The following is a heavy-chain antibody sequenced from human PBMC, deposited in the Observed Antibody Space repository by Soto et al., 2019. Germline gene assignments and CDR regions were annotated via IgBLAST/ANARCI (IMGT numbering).Heavy chain of an antibody. D-gene: IGHD3-22*01. V-gene: IGHV4-34*01. J-gene: IGHJ6*02. CDR3: ARGRENYDSSGYNYYYYGMDV. CDR2: INHSGST. CDR1: GGSFSGYY. Sequence: SETLSLTCAVYGGSFSGYYWSWIRQPPGKGLEWIGEINHSGSTNYNPSLKSRVTISVDTSKNQFSLKLSSVTAADTAVYYCARGRENYDSSGYNYYYYGMDVWGQGTTVTVS.